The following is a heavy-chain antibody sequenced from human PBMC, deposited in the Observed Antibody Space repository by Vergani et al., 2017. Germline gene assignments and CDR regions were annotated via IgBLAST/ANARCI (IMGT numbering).Heavy chain of an antibody. J-gene: IGHJ5*02. CDR1: GGSISSYY. Sequence: QVQLQESGPGLVKPSETLSLTCTVSGGSISSYYWSWIRQPPGKGLEWIGYIYYSGSTNYNPSLKSRVTISVDTSKNQFSLKLSSVTAADTAVYYCARDVGSTRRGWFDPGGQGTLVTVSS. D-gene: IGHD6-13*01. CDR2: IYYSGST. V-gene: IGHV4-59*01. CDR3: ARDVGSTRRGWFDP.